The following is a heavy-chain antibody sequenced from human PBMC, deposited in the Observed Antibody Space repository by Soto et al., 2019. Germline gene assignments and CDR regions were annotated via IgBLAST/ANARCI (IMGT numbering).Heavy chain of an antibody. D-gene: IGHD1-26*01. CDR1: GYTFTSYG. V-gene: IGHV1-18*01. J-gene: IGHJ6*02. Sequence: QVQLVQSGAEVKKPGASVKVSCKASGYTFTSYGISWVRQAPGQGLEWMGWISAYNGNTNYAQKLQGRVTMTTDTSTSTAYMELRSLRSDDTAVYYFARGGRGEVNYYYYYGMDVWGQGTTVTVSS. CDR3: ARGGRGEVNYYYYYGMDV. CDR2: ISAYNGNT.